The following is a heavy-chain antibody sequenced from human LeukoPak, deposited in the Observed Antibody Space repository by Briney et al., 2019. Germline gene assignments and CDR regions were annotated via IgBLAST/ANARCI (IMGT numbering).Heavy chain of an antibody. Sequence: RTSETLSLTCAVSGGSISSGGYSWSWIRQPPGKGLEWIGYIYHSGSTYYNPSLKSRVTISVDTSKNQFSLKLSSVTAADTAVYYCARVLNPWFGEFAFDYWGQGALVIVSS. J-gene: IGHJ4*02. CDR3: ARVLNPWFGEFAFDY. D-gene: IGHD3-10*01. V-gene: IGHV4-30-2*01. CDR1: GGSISSGGYS. CDR2: IYHSGST.